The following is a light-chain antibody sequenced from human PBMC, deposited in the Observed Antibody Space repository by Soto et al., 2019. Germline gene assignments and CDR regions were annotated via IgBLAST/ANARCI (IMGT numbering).Light chain of an antibody. CDR3: QQFSAYPLT. CDR1: QSVSSSY. J-gene: IGKJ4*01. CDR2: GAS. Sequence: EIVLTQSPGTLSLSPGERATLSCRASQSVSSSYLAWYQQKPGQAPRLLIYGASSRATGIPDRFSGSGSGTDFTLTISRLEPEDFATYHCQQFSAYPLTFGGGTKV. V-gene: IGKV3-20*01.